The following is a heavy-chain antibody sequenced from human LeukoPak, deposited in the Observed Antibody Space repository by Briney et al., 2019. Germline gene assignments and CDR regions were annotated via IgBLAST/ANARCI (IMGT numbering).Heavy chain of an antibody. CDR3: ATSQGPGNHWFDP. J-gene: IGHJ5*02. V-gene: IGHV3-53*01. Sequence: PGGSLRLSCAASGFTVTTNSMNWVRQDPGKGLEWVSVISTGDEIHYAESVKGRFTISRDSSSNTLSLHMNSLRVEDTAIYYCATSQGPGNHWFDPWGQGTLVTVSS. CDR1: GFTVTTNS. CDR2: ISTGDEI.